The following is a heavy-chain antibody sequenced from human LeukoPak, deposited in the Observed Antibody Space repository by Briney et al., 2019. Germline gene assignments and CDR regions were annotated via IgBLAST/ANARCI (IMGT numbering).Heavy chain of an antibody. Sequence: PSETLSLTCTVSGDSISGYYWSWIRQPPGKGLEWIGYISYSGNTDCNPSLKSRVTISVDTSKNQFSLKLSSVTAADTAVYYCAKIASGWSVYFDYWGQGTLVTVSP. CDR2: ISYSGNT. CDR3: AKIASGWSVYFDY. V-gene: IGHV4-59*01. CDR1: GDSISGYY. D-gene: IGHD6-19*01. J-gene: IGHJ4*02.